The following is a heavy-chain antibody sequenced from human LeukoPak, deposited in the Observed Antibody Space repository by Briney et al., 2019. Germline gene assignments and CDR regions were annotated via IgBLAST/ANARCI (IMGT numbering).Heavy chain of an antibody. V-gene: IGHV4-61*02. D-gene: IGHD4-17*01. CDR2: IYNSGST. Sequence: SETLSLTCTVSGGSISSGTYDWSWIRKPAGKGLEWIGRIYNSGSTKYNPSLKSRVTMSVDTSKNQFSLKLSSVTAADTAVYYCARDTTVTKDAFDIWGQGTMVTVSS. CDR1: GGSISSGTYD. J-gene: IGHJ3*02. CDR3: ARDTTVTKDAFDI.